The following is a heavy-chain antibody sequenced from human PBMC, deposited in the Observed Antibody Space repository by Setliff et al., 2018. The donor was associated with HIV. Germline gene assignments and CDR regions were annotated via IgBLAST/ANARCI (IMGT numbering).Heavy chain of an antibody. CDR1: GYTFTSYY. V-gene: IGHV1-46*01. Sequence: ASVKVSCKASGYTFTSYYMHWVRQAPGQGLEWMGIINPSGGSTSYAQKFQGRVTMTRDTSTSTVYMELSSLRSDDTAVYFCAREVPSNTGSYYKKYWGQGTLVTVSS. CDR2: INPSGGST. CDR3: AREVPSNTGSYYKKY. D-gene: IGHD3-10*01. J-gene: IGHJ4*02.